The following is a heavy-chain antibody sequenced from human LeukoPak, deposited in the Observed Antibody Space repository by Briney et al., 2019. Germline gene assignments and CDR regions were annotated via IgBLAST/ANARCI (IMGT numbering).Heavy chain of an antibody. CDR3: ARDSVDESSGYYPSGAFDL. CDR1: GGSISSSSDY. V-gene: IGHV4-39*07. CDR2: IYYSGST. D-gene: IGHD3-22*01. Sequence: KPSDTLSLTCTVSGGSISSSSDYWGWIRQPPGKGLERIESIYYSGSTNYNPSLKSRVTISVDTYKKQFSLNMSSVTPADTALYYCARDSVDESSGYYPSGAFDLWGQGTLVTVSS. J-gene: IGHJ3*01.